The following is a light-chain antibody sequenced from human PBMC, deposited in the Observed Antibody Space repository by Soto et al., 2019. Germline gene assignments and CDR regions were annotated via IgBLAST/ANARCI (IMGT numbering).Light chain of an antibody. V-gene: IGKV3-15*01. J-gene: IGKJ1*01. CDR1: QSVSSN. Sequence: EIVMTQSLATLSVSPGERATLSCRASQSVSSNLAWYQQKPGQAPRLLIYGASTRATGFPARFSGSGSGTEFSLTISRLQSEDFAVYYCKQYNNWPRTFGQGTKVEIK. CDR2: GAS. CDR3: KQYNNWPRT.